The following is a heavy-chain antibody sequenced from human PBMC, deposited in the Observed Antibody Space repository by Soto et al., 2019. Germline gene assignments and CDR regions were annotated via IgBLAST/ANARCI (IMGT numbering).Heavy chain of an antibody. Sequence: QVQLQESGPGLVKPSQTLSLTCTVSGGSISSGGYYWSWIRQHPGKGLEWIGYIYYSGSTYYNPSLKSRVTISVDTSKNQFSLKLSSVTAADTAVYYSARDFGAIAAAGTNAFDIWGQGTMVTVSS. D-gene: IGHD6-13*01. CDR3: ARDFGAIAAAGTNAFDI. CDR2: IYYSGST. J-gene: IGHJ3*02. CDR1: GGSISSGGYY. V-gene: IGHV4-31*03.